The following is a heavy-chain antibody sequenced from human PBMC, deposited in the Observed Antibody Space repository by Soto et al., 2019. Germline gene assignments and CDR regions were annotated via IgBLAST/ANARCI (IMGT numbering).Heavy chain of an antibody. CDR3: ARDKITGLFDY. CDR1: GGSFSGYS. Sequence: VQLQQWGAGLFKPSETLSLTCAVYGGSFSGYSWTWIRQPPGTGLEWIGEINHSGSINYNPSLKSRVAISVDTSKSQFSLKLTSVTAADTAVYYCARDKITGLFDYWGQGTLVTVSS. V-gene: IGHV4-34*01. J-gene: IGHJ4*02. CDR2: INHSGSI.